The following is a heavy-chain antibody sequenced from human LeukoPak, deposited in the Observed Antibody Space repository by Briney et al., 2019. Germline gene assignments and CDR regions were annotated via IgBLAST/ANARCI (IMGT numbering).Heavy chain of an antibody. Sequence: SETLSLTCTVSGTSISSGAYSWSWVRQHPGKGLEWIAYIYYSGNTYYNPSLKRRVTISVDTSKNQFSLKLNSVTAADTAVYFCARQVVAVAGTGYIDYWGQGTLVTVSS. CDR2: IYYSGNT. CDR1: GTSISSGAYS. D-gene: IGHD6-19*01. J-gene: IGHJ4*02. CDR3: ARQVVAVAGTGYIDY. V-gene: IGHV4-30-4*08.